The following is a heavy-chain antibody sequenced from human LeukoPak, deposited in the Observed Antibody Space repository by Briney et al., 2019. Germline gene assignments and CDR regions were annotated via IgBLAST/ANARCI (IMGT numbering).Heavy chain of an antibody. CDR2: INPNSGGT. CDR1: GYTFSNYD. Sequence: ASVKVSCKASGYTFSNYDINWVRQATGQGLEWMGWINPNSGGTNYAQKFQGRVTMTRDTSISTAYMELSRLRSDDTAVYYCARSGRPDSSGSTDYWGQGTLVTVSS. CDR3: ARSGRPDSSGSTDY. D-gene: IGHD3-22*01. J-gene: IGHJ4*02. V-gene: IGHV1-2*02.